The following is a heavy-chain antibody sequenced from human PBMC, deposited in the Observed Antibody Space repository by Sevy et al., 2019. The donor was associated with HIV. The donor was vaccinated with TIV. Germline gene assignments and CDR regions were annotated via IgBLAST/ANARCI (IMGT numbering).Heavy chain of an antibody. CDR3: ARVGDYYDSSGYSKY. CDR2: ISSSSSYI. J-gene: IGHJ4*02. D-gene: IGHD3-22*01. V-gene: IGHV3-21*01. Sequence: GGSLRLSCAASGFTFSSYSMNWVRQAPGKGLEWVSSISSSSSYIYYADSVKGRFTISRENAKNSLYLQMNSLRAEDTAVYYCARVGDYYDSSGYSKYWGQGTLVTVSS. CDR1: GFTFSSYS.